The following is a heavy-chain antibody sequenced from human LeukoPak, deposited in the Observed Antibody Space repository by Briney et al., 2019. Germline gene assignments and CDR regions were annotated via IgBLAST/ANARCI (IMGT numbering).Heavy chain of an antibody. V-gene: IGHV3-23*01. CDR2: ISGRGTST. Sequence: YPGGSLRLSCAASGFTFDTYAMTWVRQVPGGGLEWVSNISGRGTSTNYADSVKGRFTISRDNSKNTLHLQMNSLRAEDTAIYCCAKSYRQESDWSSSFDYWGQGTLVTVSS. J-gene: IGHJ4*02. D-gene: IGHD3-9*01. CDR3: AKSYRQESDWSSSFDY. CDR1: GFTFDTYA.